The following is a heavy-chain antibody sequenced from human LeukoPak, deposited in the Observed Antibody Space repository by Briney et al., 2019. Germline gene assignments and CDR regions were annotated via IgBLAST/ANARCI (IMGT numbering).Heavy chain of an antibody. CDR2: ISRSGGTT. CDR1: GLTFSNYA. Sequence: GGSLRLSCAASGLTFSNYAIHWVRQAPGKGLEYVSAISRSGGTTYYANSVKGRFTISRDNSKNTLFLQMGSLRAEDMAVYYCARVGDIDAFDTWGQGTMVTVSS. CDR3: ARVGDIDAFDT. D-gene: IGHD4-17*01. J-gene: IGHJ3*02. V-gene: IGHV3-64*01.